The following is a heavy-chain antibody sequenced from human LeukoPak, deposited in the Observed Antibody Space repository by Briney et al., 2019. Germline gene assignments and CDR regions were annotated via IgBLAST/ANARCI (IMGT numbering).Heavy chain of an antibody. D-gene: IGHD6-6*01. J-gene: IGHJ4*02. Sequence: GGSLRLSCVVSGFSFGSYPMSWVRQAPGKGLEWVSVISETGGVTHYADSMKGRFTISRDNIKNTLNLLMNSLRAEDTAIYYCARDSSHYLGSSDYWGQGTLVTVSS. V-gene: IGHV3-23*01. CDR2: ISETGGVT. CDR1: GFSFGSYP. CDR3: ARDSSHYLGSSDY.